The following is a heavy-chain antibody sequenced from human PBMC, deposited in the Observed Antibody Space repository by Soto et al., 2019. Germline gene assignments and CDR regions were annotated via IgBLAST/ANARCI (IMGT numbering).Heavy chain of an antibody. J-gene: IGHJ4*02. Sequence: QVQLHESGPGLVRPSQTLSLTCNVSGGSFSTADYYWSWIRQPPGKGLEWIGYIYYRGSTYYNPSLESRVAISIDTSKNQFSLNLTSVTAADTAVYFCVSDYDSGGYIGYWGQGTLVTVSS. CDR1: GGSFSTADYY. CDR2: IYYRGST. D-gene: IGHD3-22*01. CDR3: VSDYDSGGYIGY. V-gene: IGHV4-30-4*01.